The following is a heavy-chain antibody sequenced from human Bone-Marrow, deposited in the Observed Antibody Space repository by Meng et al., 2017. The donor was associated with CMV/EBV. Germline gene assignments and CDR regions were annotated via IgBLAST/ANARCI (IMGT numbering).Heavy chain of an antibody. CDR1: YTFTSYA. D-gene: IGHD3-16*02. J-gene: IGHJ4*02. CDR3: AREGYYDYVWGSYRYFDY. Sequence: YTFTSYAMHWVRQAPGQRLEWMGWINAGNGNTKYSQKFQGRVTITRDTSASTAYMELSSLRSEDTAVYYCAREGYYDYVWGSYRYFDYWGQGTLVT. CDR2: INAGNGNT. V-gene: IGHV1-3*01.